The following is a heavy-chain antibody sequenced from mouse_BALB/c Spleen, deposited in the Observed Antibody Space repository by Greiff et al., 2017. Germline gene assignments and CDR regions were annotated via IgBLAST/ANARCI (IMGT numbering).Heavy chain of an antibody. V-gene: IGHV1-54*01. Sequence: VQLQQSGAELVRPGTSVKVSCKASGYAFTNYLIEWVKQRPGQGLEWIGVSNPGSGGTNYNEKFKGKATLTADKSSSTAYMQLSSLTSDDSAVYFCARRGSYYAMDYWGQGTSVTVSS. D-gene: IGHD1-1*02. CDR1: GYAFTNYL. J-gene: IGHJ4*01. CDR2: SNPGSGGT. CDR3: ARRGSYYAMDY.